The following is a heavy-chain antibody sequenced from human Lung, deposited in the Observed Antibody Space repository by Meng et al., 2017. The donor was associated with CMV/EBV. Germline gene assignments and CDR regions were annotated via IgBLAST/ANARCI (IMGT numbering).Heavy chain of an antibody. CDR2: ISSSSMNI. Sequence: GGSXRLXCEASGFAFSSFQMNWVRQSAGKGLEWIAAISSSSMNIYYGDLVKGRFTISRDNGRNSVFLQMNSLRADETAKYYCTRDFGSRGFDFLGQGTVVTVSS. CDR3: TRDFGSRGFDF. V-gene: IGHV3-21*01. CDR1: GFAFSSFQ. D-gene: IGHD3-10*01. J-gene: IGHJ4*02.